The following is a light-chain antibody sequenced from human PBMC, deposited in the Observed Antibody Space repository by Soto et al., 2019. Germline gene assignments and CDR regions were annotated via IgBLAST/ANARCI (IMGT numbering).Light chain of an antibody. CDR3: QQYNNWPPHT. V-gene: IGKV3-15*01. Sequence: EIVMTQSPGTLSVSPGERATLSCRASQSISRNLAWYQQKPDRAPRLLIYGVSTRATGIPARFSGSGSETEFTLTISSLQSEDFAVYYCQQYNNWPPHTFGQGTKLEIK. CDR2: GVS. J-gene: IGKJ2*01. CDR1: QSISRN.